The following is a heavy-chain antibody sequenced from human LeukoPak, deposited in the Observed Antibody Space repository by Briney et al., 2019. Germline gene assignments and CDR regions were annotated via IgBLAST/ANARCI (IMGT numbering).Heavy chain of an antibody. Sequence: GASVMVSCKASGYTFTGYYMHWVRQAPGQGLEWLGWINPNSGGTNYAQKFQGRVTMTRDTSISTAYMELSRLRSDDTAVYYCARADHDFWSGYYRETNWFDPWGQGTLVTVSS. J-gene: IGHJ5*02. CDR3: ARADHDFWSGYYRETNWFDP. CDR2: INPNSGGT. V-gene: IGHV1-2*02. D-gene: IGHD3-3*01. CDR1: GYTFTGYY.